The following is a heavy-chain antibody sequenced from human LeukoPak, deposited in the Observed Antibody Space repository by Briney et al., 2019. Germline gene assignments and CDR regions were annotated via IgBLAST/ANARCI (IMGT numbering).Heavy chain of an antibody. Sequence: TGGPLRLSCAASGFTFSNYAMSWVRQAPGKGLEWVSSISPSGGSTYYTDSVKGRFTISRDNSKNTLYLQMNSLRADYTAVYYCAKDRMSLEWLYGFDYWGRGTLVTVSP. CDR3: AKDRMSLEWLYGFDY. V-gene: IGHV3-23*01. D-gene: IGHD3-3*01. J-gene: IGHJ4*02. CDR2: ISPSGGST. CDR1: GFTFSNYA.